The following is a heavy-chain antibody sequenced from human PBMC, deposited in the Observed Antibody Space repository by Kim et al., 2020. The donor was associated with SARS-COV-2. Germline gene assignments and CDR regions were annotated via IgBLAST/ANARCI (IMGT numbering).Heavy chain of an antibody. J-gene: IGHJ6*02. D-gene: IGHD4-17*01. CDR3: AREGVGSDYGDLDYYGMDV. CDR2: IYSGGST. Sequence: GGSLRLSCAASGFTVSSNYMSWVRQAPGKGLEWVSVIYSGGSTYYADSVKGRFTISRDNSKNTLYLQMNSLRAEDTAVYYCAREGVGSDYGDLDYYGMDVWGQGTTVTVSS. V-gene: IGHV3-53*01. CDR1: GFTVSSNY.